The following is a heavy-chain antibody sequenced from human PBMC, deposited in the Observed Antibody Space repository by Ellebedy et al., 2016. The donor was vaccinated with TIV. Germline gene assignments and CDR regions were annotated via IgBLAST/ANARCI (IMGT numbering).Heavy chain of an antibody. V-gene: IGHV3-30*02. D-gene: IGHD6-19*01. CDR3: AKAPQGVAGIYYFDS. CDR2: IRYDGSNT. CDR1: GFSFSSYG. Sequence: PGGSLRLSCAASGFSFSSYGMHWVRPAPGKGLEWVAFIRYDGSNTYSADSVKGRFTISRDDSQSTLYLQMNSLTTDDTAVYYCAKAPQGVAGIYYFDSWGQGTLVTVSS. J-gene: IGHJ4*02.